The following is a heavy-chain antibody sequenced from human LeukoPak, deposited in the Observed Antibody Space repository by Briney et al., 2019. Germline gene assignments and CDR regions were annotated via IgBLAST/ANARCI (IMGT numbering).Heavy chain of an antibody. CDR3: ARDYYDSSDYYPGWFDP. CDR1: GFTFDDYA. CDR2: ISWNSGII. Sequence: GGSLRLSCAASGFTFDDYAMHWVRQAPGKGLEWVSGISWNSGIIDYADSVKGRFTISRDNAKNSLYLQMNSLRAEDTALYHCARDYYDSSDYYPGWFDPWGQGTLVTVSS. D-gene: IGHD3-22*01. V-gene: IGHV3-9*01. J-gene: IGHJ5*02.